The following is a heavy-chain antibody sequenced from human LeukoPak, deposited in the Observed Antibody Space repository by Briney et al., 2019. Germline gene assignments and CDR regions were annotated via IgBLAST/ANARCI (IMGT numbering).Heavy chain of an antibody. J-gene: IGHJ4*02. CDR3: VRGSYGAYDY. V-gene: IGHV3-21*01. D-gene: IGHD4-17*01. Sequence: GGSLRLSCAASGFTFSNYWMSWVRQAPGKGLEWFSSISSDSSYIYYADAVHGRFTVSRDNAKYSLYLQRNSLRAEDTAVYYCVRGSYGAYDYWGQGSLVTVSS. CDR2: ISSDSSYI. CDR1: GFTFSNYW.